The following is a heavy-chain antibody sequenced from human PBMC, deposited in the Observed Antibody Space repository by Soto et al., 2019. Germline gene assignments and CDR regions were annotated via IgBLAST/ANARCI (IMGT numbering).Heavy chain of an antibody. CDR2: IYYSGST. V-gene: IGHV4-59*12. CDR1: GGSISNYY. Sequence: PSETLSLTCTVSGGSISNYYWSWIRQPPGKGLEWIGYIYYSGSTNYNPSLKSRVTISVDTSKNQFSLKLSSVTAADTAVYYCAREYDSLFDYWAQGTLVTVSS. D-gene: IGHD3-16*01. J-gene: IGHJ4*02. CDR3: AREYDSLFDY.